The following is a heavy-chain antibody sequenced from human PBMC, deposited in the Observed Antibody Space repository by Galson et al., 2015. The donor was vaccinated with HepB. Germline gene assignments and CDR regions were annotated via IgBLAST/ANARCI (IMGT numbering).Heavy chain of an antibody. CDR2: INHSGST. V-gene: IGHV4-34*01. D-gene: IGHD2-15*01. J-gene: IGHJ1*01. CDR1: GGSFSGYY. Sequence: ETLSLTCAVYGGSFSGYYWSWIRQPPGKGLEWIGEINHSGSTNYNPSLKSRVTISVDTSKNQFSLKLSSVTAADTAVYYCARSGWQGSYPLRGNEYFQHWGQGTLVTVSS. CDR3: ARSGWQGSYPLRGNEYFQH.